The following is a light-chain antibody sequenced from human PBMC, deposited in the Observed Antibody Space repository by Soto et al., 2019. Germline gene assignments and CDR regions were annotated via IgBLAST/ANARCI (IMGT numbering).Light chain of an antibody. J-gene: IGLJ2*01. Sequence: QSVLAHPASVSGSSGQSITISCTGTSIDVGAYNYVSWYQQHPGKAPKPMIYEVSKRPSGVSNRFSGSKSGNSASLTISGLQAEDEADYYCSSYSSSITVVFGGGTKVTVL. CDR2: EVS. CDR1: SIDVGAYNY. V-gene: IGLV2-14*01. CDR3: SSYSSSITVV.